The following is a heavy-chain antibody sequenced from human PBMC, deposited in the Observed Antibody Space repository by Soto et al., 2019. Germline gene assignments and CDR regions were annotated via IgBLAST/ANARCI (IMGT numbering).Heavy chain of an antibody. CDR3: AKGGRQWLVTSDFNY. V-gene: IGHV3-30*18. Sequence: VQLVESGGGVVQPGRSLRLSCAASGFTFSDYAMHWVRQAPGKGLEWVAVVSHDGRNTHFADSVKGPFTISRDSAKNTVSLEMTSLRAEDTAVYYCAKGGRQWLVTSDFNYWGQGALVTVSS. J-gene: IGHJ4*02. CDR2: VSHDGRNT. D-gene: IGHD6-19*01. CDR1: GFTFSDYA.